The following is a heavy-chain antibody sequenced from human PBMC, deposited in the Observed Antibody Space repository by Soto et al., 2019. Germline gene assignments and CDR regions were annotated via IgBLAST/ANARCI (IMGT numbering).Heavy chain of an antibody. Sequence: PAGCMRLSCAASGFTFSSYAVGLVRQAPGKGLEWVSGISGSGDSTYYADSVKGRFTIPRDNAKNSLYLQMNSLRAEDTAVYYCARDEFEAYYDILTGYLVPEGYYYYGMDVWGQGTTVTVSS. CDR2: ISGSGDST. J-gene: IGHJ6*02. CDR3: ARDEFEAYYDILTGYLVPEGYYYYGMDV. D-gene: IGHD3-9*01. CDR1: GFTFSSYA. V-gene: IGHV3-23*01.